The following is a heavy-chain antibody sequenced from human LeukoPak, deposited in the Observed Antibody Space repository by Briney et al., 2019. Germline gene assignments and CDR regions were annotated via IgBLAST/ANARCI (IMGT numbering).Heavy chain of an antibody. Sequence: ASVTVSCKASGYTFTGYSIQWVRQAPGQGLEWMGRSNPSSGGANYAQRFQGRVTMTSDASTNTAFMELIRLTSDDTAVYFCERADAFDIWGQGTTVTVSS. J-gene: IGHJ3*02. CDR1: GYTFTGYS. CDR2: SNPSSGGA. V-gene: IGHV1-2*06. CDR3: ERADAFDI.